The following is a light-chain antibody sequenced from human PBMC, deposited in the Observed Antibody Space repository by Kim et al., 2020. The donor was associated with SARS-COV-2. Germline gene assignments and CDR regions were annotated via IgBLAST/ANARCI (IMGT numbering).Light chain of an antibody. Sequence: ASVGDTVPISCRATQTINTCFAWYQQKPGTAPKLLIYAASTLESGVPSRFSGSGSGTNFTLTIRSLQPEDFASYYCQQANSSPLRFGQGTRLEIK. V-gene: IGKV1-12*01. CDR1: QTINTC. J-gene: IGKJ5*01. CDR2: AAS. CDR3: QQANSSPLR.